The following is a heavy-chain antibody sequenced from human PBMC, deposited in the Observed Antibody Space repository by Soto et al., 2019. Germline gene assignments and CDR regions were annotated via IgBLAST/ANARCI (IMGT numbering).Heavy chain of an antibody. Sequence: GGSLRLSCAASGFTFSSYAMSWVRQAPGKGLEWVSAISGSGGSTYYADSVKGRFTISRDNSKNTLYLQMNSLRAEDTAVYYCAKDREIVDIVATIGHWGQGTRVTVSS. CDR2: ISGSGGST. V-gene: IGHV3-23*01. CDR1: GFTFSSYA. CDR3: AKDREIVDIVATIGH. D-gene: IGHD5-12*01. J-gene: IGHJ4*02.